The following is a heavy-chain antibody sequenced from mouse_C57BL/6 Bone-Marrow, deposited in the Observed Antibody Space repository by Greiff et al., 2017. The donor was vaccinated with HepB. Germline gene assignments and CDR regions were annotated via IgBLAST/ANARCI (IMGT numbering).Heavy chain of an antibody. CDR2: ISSGSSTI. CDR3: ARGGNLGDY. CDR1: GFTFSDYG. J-gene: IGHJ4*01. V-gene: IGHV5-17*01. Sequence: EVKVEESGGGLVKPGGSLKLSCAASGFTFSDYGMHWVRQAPEKGLEWVAYISSGSSTIYYADTVKGRFTISRDNAKNTLFLQMTSLRSEDTAMYYCARGGNLGDYWGQGTSVTVSS.